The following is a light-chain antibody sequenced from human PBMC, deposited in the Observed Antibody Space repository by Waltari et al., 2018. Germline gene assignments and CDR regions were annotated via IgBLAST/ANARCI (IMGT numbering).Light chain of an antibody. CDR2: DTS. CDR3: QHNVRLPVT. CDR1: GSVRRA. J-gene: IGKJ1*01. V-gene: IGKV3-20*01. Sequence: EVVLTQSPGTLSLSPGERATLSCRASGSVRRALIWYQQKPGQAPRLLIYDTSTRAPGGPDRFSGRWSGTDFSLTISRLEPEDFAVYYCQHNVRLPVTFGQGTKVEIK.